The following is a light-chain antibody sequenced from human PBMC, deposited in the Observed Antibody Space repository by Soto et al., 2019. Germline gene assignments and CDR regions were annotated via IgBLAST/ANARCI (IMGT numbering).Light chain of an antibody. V-gene: IGLV2-14*01. CDR1: SSDIGASNY. J-gene: IGLJ7*01. Sequence: QSVLTQPASVSGSPGQSITISCTGTSSDIGASNYVSWYQQHPGKAPRLMLYDVGNRPSGVSDRFSASKSGNTASLTISGLQAEDEADYYCSSYGSYSTLFGGGTQLTVL. CDR3: SSYGSYSTL. CDR2: DVG.